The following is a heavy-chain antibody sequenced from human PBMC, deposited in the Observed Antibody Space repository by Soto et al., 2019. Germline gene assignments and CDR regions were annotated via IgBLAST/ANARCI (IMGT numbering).Heavy chain of an antibody. CDR2: ISGSGGTT. Sequence: EVQLLESGGGLVQPGGSLRISCLASGFTFSRNAMSWVRQAPGKGLKWVSAISGSGGTTFYADSVKGRFAVCRDNSNNTLYLEMDSLSADDTAVYYCAKQRADFGSGSDTFYLDNWGRGTLVTVSS. D-gene: IGHD3-10*01. CDR3: AKQRADFGSGSDTFYLDN. V-gene: IGHV3-23*01. J-gene: IGHJ4*02. CDR1: GFTFSRNA.